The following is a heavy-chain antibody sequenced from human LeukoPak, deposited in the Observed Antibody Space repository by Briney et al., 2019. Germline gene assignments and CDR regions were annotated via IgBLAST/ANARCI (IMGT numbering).Heavy chain of an antibody. CDR1: GFTFRNYA. CDR2: MSFDGSNK. D-gene: IGHD6-13*01. Sequence: GRSLRLSCATSGFTFRNYAMHGVRQAPGKGLEWVAIMSFDGSNKYYADSLKGRFTISRDNSKNTLYLQMNSLRADDTAVYYCARSWAAAGTDFDYWGQGTLVTVSS. V-gene: IGHV3-30-3*01. J-gene: IGHJ4*02. CDR3: ARSWAAAGTDFDY.